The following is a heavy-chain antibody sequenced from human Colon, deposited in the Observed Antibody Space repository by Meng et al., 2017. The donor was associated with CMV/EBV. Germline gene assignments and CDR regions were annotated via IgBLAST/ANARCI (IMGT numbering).Heavy chain of an antibody. Sequence: SCKASGYTFTNYYMHWVRQAPGQGLEWKGRISPRGDRTTYAQNFQGRVTMTRDTSITTDYMELTGLTSEDTAVYYCAKDSRFESFDYWGQGTLVTVSS. CDR3: AKDSRFESFDY. J-gene: IGHJ4*02. V-gene: IGHV1-46*01. CDR2: ISPRGDRT. CDR1: GYTFTNYY.